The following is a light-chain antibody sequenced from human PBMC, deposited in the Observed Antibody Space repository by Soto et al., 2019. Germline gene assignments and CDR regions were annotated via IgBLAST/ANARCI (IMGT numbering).Light chain of an antibody. Sequence: QSALTQPRSVSGSPGQSVTISCTGTSSDVGGYNYVSWYQQHPGKAPKLMIYDVSKRPSGVPDRFSGSKSGNTASLTISGLQAEDEADYYCCSYAGSYPLVFGTGTEVTVL. J-gene: IGLJ1*01. CDR3: CSYAGSYPLV. CDR2: DVS. CDR1: SSDVGGYNY. V-gene: IGLV2-11*01.